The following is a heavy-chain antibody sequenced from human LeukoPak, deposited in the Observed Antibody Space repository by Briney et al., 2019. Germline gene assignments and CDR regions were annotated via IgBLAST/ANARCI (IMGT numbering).Heavy chain of an antibody. CDR2: IKLDCSEK. Sequence: GGSLRLSCVASGFTFGKYWMSWVRQAPGKGLEWVANIKLDCSEKNYVDSVKGRFTISRDNTKNSLYLQMNSLRVEDTAVFYCARDQYDTWSRRGNFDSWGQGTLVIVSS. CDR1: GFTFGKYW. D-gene: IGHD3-3*01. V-gene: IGHV3-7*03. J-gene: IGHJ4*02. CDR3: ARDQYDTWSRRGNFDS.